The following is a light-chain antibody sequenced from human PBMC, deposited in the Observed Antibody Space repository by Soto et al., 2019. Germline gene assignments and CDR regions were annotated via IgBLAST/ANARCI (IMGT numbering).Light chain of an antibody. CDR1: QSGSSSTY. J-gene: IGKJ2*01. Sequence: MVVTQSPGTMSLSPRERATLACRASQSGSSSTYLAWYQQKPGQAPRLLIYGASSKATGIPDRFSGSGYETDFTLIISRREPEDFAVYYCHQYGSCRSFPFGQGNQLEIK. V-gene: IGKV3-20*01. CDR3: HQYGSCRSFP. CDR2: GAS.